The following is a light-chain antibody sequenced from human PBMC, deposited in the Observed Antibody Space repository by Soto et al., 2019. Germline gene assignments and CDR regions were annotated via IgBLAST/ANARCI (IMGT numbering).Light chain of an antibody. Sequence: QSALTQPPSLSAAPGQTVSISCSGSSSNVGINDVSWYQHVPGTAPRLLIYDSYKRPSGIPDRFSGSKSGTSATLGITGLQTGDEGDYYCATWDTSQRGVIFGGGTKLTVL. V-gene: IGLV1-51*01. CDR2: DSY. CDR1: SSNVGIND. J-gene: IGLJ2*01. CDR3: ATWDTSQRGVI.